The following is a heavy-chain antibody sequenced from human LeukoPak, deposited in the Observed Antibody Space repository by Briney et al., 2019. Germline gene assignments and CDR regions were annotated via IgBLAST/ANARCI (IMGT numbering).Heavy chain of an antibody. Sequence: PSETLSLTCTVSGGSINSYYWNWIRQPPWKGLEWIGYISNSGRTNYNPSLKSRVTISVDTSKNHFSLKLTSVTAADTAMYYCARVVYYYDSSGSTHAFDIWGQGTMVTVSS. D-gene: IGHD3-22*01. CDR2: ISNSGRT. V-gene: IGHV4-59*01. CDR1: GGSINSYY. J-gene: IGHJ3*02. CDR3: ARVVYYYDSSGSTHAFDI.